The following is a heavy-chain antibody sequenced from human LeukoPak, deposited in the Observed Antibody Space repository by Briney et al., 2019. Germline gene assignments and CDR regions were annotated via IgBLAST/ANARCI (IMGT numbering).Heavy chain of an antibody. CDR1: GFTVSSYS. J-gene: IGHJ4*02. CDR3: ARDESDYGSGSYYDY. V-gene: IGHV3-21*01. CDR2: ISSSSSYI. D-gene: IGHD3-10*01. Sequence: GGSLRLSCAASGFTVSSYSMNWVRQAPGKGLEWVSSISSSSSYIYYADSVKGRFTVSRDDAKNSLFLQMNSLRAEDTAVYYCARDESDYGSGSYYDYWGQGTLVTVSS.